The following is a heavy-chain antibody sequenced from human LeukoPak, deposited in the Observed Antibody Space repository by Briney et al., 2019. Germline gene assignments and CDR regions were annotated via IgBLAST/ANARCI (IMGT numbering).Heavy chain of an antibody. CDR3: ARSGYLGWGAFDI. D-gene: IGHD6-25*01. CDR2: IYHSGST. CDR1: DYSISTGYY. V-gene: IGHV4-38-2*02. J-gene: IGHJ3*02. Sequence: SETLSLTCTVSDYSISTGYYWGWIRQPPGKGLEWIGSIYHSGSTYYNPSLKSRVSISVDMSKNQFSLKLSSVTAADTALYYCARSGYLGWGAFDIWGQGTMVTVSS.